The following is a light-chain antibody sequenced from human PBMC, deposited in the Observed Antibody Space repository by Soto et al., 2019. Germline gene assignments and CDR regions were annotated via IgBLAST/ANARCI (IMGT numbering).Light chain of an antibody. CDR3: QQYGRSPPET. Sequence: EIVLTQSPGTLSLCPGERATLSCRTSQSVSSSHLAWYQQKPGQAPRLLIYAASSRATGIPDRFSGSGSGTDFTLTISRLEPEDFAVYYCQQYGRSPPETFGQGTKVEIK. CDR1: QSVSSSH. CDR2: AAS. V-gene: IGKV3-20*01. J-gene: IGKJ1*01.